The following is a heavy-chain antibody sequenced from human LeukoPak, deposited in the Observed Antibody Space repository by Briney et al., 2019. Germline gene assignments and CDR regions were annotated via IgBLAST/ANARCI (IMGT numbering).Heavy chain of an antibody. CDR3: ARGPSGLVDY. D-gene: IGHD3-10*01. J-gene: IGHJ4*02. CDR1: GGSFSGYY. V-gene: IGHV4-34*01. Sequence: SETLSLTCAVYGGSFSGYYWSWIRQPPGKGLEWIGEINHSGSTNYNPSLKSRVIISVDTSKNQFSLKLSSVTAADTAVYYCARGPSGLVDYWGQGTLVTVSS. CDR2: INHSGST.